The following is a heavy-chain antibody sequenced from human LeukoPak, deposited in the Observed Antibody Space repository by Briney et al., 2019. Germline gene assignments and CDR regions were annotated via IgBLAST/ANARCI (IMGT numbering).Heavy chain of an antibody. D-gene: IGHD2-15*01. CDR1: GGTFSSYA. CDR3: AREAAPRQFSDYYYHMDV. Sequence: SVKLSCKASGGTFSSYAISWVRQAPGQGLEWMGGIIPIFGTANYAHQFQGSITFTADDSTNTAYMELSSLRSEDTAVYYCAREAAPRQFSDYYYHMDVWGKGTTVTVSS. CDR2: IIPIFGTA. V-gene: IGHV1-69*13. J-gene: IGHJ6*03.